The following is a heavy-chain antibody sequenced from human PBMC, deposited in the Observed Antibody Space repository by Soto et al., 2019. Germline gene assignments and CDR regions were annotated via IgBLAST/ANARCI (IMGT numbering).Heavy chain of an antibody. CDR2: MYHSGST. D-gene: IGHD6-25*01. Sequence: SETLSLTCAVSGGSISSGGYSWSWIRQPPGKGLEWIGYMYHSGSTYYNPSLESRVTISIDRSKNQFSLKLSSVTAADTAVYYCAGFLVGSGYFDYWGQGTLVTVSS. V-gene: IGHV4-30-2*01. CDR1: GGSISSGGYS. J-gene: IGHJ4*02. CDR3: AGFLVGSGYFDY.